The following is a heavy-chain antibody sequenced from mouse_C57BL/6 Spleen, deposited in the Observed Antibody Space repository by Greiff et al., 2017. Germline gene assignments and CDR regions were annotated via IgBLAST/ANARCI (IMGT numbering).Heavy chain of an antibody. D-gene: IGHD2-5*01. CDR2: IDPEDGDT. Sequence: VHVKQSGAELVRPGASVKLSCTASGFNIKDYYMHWVKQRPEQGLEWIGRIDPEDGDTEYAPKFQGKATMTADTSSNTAYLQLSSLTSEDTAVYYCTPYSNYGFYAMDYWGQGTSVTVSS. J-gene: IGHJ4*01. CDR3: TPYSNYGFYAMDY. V-gene: IGHV14-1*01. CDR1: GFNIKDYY.